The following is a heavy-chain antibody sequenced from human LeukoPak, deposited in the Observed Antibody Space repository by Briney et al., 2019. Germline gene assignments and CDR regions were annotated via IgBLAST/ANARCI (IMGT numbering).Heavy chain of an antibody. CDR2: INPNSGET. Sequence: GASVKLSCPASGYTFTAYYMHWVRQAPGQGLEWMGWINPNSGETNSAQKFQGRVTMTTDTSIGTGYMELSRLRSDDTAVYFCASSPHSSGLVAFDYWGQGPLVTVSP. CDR3: ASSPHSSGLVAFDY. D-gene: IGHD5-18*01. J-gene: IGHJ4*02. CDR1: GYTFTAYY. V-gene: IGHV1-2*02.